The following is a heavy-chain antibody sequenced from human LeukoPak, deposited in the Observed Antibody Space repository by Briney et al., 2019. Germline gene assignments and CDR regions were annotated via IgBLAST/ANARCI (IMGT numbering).Heavy chain of an antibody. CDR3: ASPRDSSGWSRAFDI. CDR2: FDPEDGET. J-gene: IGHJ3*02. CDR1: GYTLTELS. D-gene: IGHD6-19*01. Sequence: ASVKVSCKVSGYTLTELSMHWVQQVPGKGLEWMGGFDPEDGETIYAQKFQGRVTITADESTSTAYMELSSLRSEDTAVYYCASPRDSSGWSRAFDIWGQGTMVTVSS. V-gene: IGHV1-24*01.